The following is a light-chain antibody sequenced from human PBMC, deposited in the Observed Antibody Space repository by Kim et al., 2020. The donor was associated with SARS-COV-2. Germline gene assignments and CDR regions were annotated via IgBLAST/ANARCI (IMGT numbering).Light chain of an antibody. Sequence: SSELTQDPAVSVALGQTVRLTCQGDSLRNYYASWYQQRPGQAPVLVLYGKNNRPSGIPDRFSGSDSGNTASLTITGAQAEDEADYYCNSRDSSGNHVVFGSGTKVTVL. CDR2: GKN. CDR3: NSRDSSGNHVV. J-gene: IGLJ6*01. CDR1: SLRNYY. V-gene: IGLV3-19*01.